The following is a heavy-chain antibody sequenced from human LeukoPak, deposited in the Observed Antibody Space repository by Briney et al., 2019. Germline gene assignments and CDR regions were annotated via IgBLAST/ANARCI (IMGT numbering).Heavy chain of an antibody. J-gene: IGHJ4*02. CDR3: AREILGGFNPGAY. CDR2: IHRSGSP. Sequence: PSETLSLTCTVSVDSTTSNFWSWVRQPPGKGLEWIGEIHRSGSPNYNPSLQSRVTISIDRSRNQIVLELSSVTAADTAVYYCAREILGGFNPGAYWGQGTLVTVSS. CDR1: VDSTTSNF. D-gene: IGHD1-14*01. V-gene: IGHV4-4*02.